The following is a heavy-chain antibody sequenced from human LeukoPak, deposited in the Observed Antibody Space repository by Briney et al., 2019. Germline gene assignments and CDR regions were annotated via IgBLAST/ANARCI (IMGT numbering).Heavy chain of an antibody. CDR1: GGSISTYF. Sequence: SEILSLTCTVSGGSISTYFWTWIRQPPGKGLEWIGYISYSGNTDYKPSLKSRVTISIDTSKSQFSLKLSSVTAADTAVYYCARGNHGGHYQYYYMDVWGRGTPVIVSS. D-gene: IGHD3-3*01. J-gene: IGHJ6*03. CDR2: ISYSGNT. CDR3: ARGNHGGHYQYYYMDV. V-gene: IGHV4-59*01.